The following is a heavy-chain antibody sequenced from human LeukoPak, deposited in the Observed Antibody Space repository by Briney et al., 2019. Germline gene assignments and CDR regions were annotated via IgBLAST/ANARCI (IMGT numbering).Heavy chain of an antibody. CDR1: GFTFSNNW. Sequence: PGGSLRLSCAVSGFTFSNNWMTWVRQAPGKGLEWVANINQDGSEQYYVHSVKGRFTISRDNAKNSLYLQMNSLRVEDTAIYYRGTDRALSNWGQGSLVTVSS. V-gene: IGHV3-7*01. J-gene: IGHJ4*02. CDR2: INQDGSEQ. CDR3: GTDRALSN.